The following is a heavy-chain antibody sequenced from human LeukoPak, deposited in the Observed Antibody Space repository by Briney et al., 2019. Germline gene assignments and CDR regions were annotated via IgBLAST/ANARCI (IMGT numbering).Heavy chain of an antibody. CDR3: VREGVAGSDAFDF. V-gene: IGHV1-2*02. CDR2: VNPNSGGT. CDR1: GCTFTGYY. D-gene: IGHD6-19*01. Sequence: ASVKVSCKASGCTFTGYYIHWVRQAPGQGLEWMGWVNPNSGGTNYPRKFEGRVTMTSDTSITTAYMELSSLRSDDTAVYYCVREGVAGSDAFDFWGQGTMVTVSS. J-gene: IGHJ3*01.